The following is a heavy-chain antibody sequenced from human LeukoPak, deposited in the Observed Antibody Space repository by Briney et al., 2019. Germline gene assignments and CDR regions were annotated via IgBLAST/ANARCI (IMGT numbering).Heavy chain of an antibody. CDR3: ARSRSGYSYDHAAFEI. CDR2: IDYRGST. V-gene: IGHV4-59*01. J-gene: IGHJ3*02. CDR1: GGSISTYY. Sequence: SETLSLTCTVSGGSISTYYWSWIRQPPGKGLEWIAYIDYRGSTTYNPSLRSRVTISVDTSRNQFSLKLSSVTAADTAVYYCARSRSGYSYDHAAFEIWGQGIVVTVSS. D-gene: IGHD5-18*01.